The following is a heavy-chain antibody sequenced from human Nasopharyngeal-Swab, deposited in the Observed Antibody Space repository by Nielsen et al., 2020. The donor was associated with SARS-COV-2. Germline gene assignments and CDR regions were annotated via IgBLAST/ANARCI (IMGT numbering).Heavy chain of an antibody. Sequence: ASVKVSCKASGYTFTSYGISWVRQAPGQGLEWMGWINTYNGDTNYEQNFQGRVTVTTDTSTSTAYMELRSLRSDDTAVYYCARPNYCNGRGCYGATHNWFDPWGQGTLVTVSP. D-gene: IGHD2-15*01. CDR1: GYTFTSYG. CDR2: INTYNGDT. V-gene: IGHV1-18*04. CDR3: ARPNYCNGRGCYGATHNWFDP. J-gene: IGHJ5*02.